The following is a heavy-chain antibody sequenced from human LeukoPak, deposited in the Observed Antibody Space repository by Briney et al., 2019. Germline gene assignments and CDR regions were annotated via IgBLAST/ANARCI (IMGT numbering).Heavy chain of an antibody. CDR2: ITSSTSNI. Sequence: GGSLRLSCAASGLTFSSHSMNWVRQAPGKGLEWISYITSSTSNIYYVDSVKGRFTISRDNAKNSLYLQMNSLRAEDTAVYYCAGNSGSYNYFDYWGQGTLVTVAS. J-gene: IGHJ4*02. CDR3: AGNSGSYNYFDY. D-gene: IGHD1-26*01. V-gene: IGHV3-48*04. CDR1: GLTFSSHS.